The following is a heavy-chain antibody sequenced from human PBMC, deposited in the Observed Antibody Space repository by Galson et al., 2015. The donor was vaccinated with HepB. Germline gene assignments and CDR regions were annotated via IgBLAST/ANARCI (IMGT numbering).Heavy chain of an antibody. CDR2: IYAAPIKT. J-gene: IGHJ4*02. Sequence: SLRLSCAASGFTFSNSAMTWVRQAPGKGLEWVSSIYAAPIKTYYIDSVKGRFTISRDNSKNTLYLQMNGLRVEDTAVYYCARGVRGSYPTFDYWGQGTLVTVSS. CDR1: GFTFSNSA. CDR3: ARGVRGSYPTFDY. D-gene: IGHD3-10*01. V-gene: IGHV3-23*01.